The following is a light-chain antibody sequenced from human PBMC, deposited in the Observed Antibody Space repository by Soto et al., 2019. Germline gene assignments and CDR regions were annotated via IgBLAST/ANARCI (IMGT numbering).Light chain of an antibody. CDR3: XXWDSSTDVV. Sequence: SYELTQPPSVSVSPGQTASITCSGDKLGDKYACWYQQKPGQSPVLVIYQDSKRPSGIPERFSGSNSGNTATLTISGTQAXXXXXXXCXXWDSSTDVVFGGGTKLTVL. CDR2: QDS. J-gene: IGLJ2*01. CDR1: KLGDKY. V-gene: IGLV3-1*01.